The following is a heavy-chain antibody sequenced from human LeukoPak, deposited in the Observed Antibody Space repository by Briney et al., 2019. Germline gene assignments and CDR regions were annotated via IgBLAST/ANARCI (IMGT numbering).Heavy chain of an antibody. V-gene: IGHV3-7*01. CDR2: IKQDGSEK. J-gene: IGHJ3*02. Sequence: GGSLRLSCAASGFTFSRNSMNWVRQAPGKGLEWVANIKQDGSEKYYVDSVKGRFTISRDNAKNSLYLQMNSLRAEDTAVYYCARYSLRYAFDIWGQGTMVTVSS. CDR3: ARYSLRYAFDI. CDR1: GFTFSRNS. D-gene: IGHD2-21*01.